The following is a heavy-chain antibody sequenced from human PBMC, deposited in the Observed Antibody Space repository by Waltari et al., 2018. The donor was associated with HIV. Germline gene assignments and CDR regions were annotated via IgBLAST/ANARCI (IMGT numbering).Heavy chain of an antibody. Sequence: VHLVESGGDLVKPGGSLRPSCETSGFTFSNTWMSWVRQAPGKGLEWVGRIKKKSEDETRDYAAPVRGRFTISRDDRQNTVYLEMNRLKTEDTGLYYCTTVSSGWYGGWFDSWGQGTLVIVSS. V-gene: IGHV3-15*01. D-gene: IGHD6-19*01. CDR2: IKKKSEDETR. J-gene: IGHJ5*01. CDR3: TTVSSGWYGGWFDS. CDR1: GFTFSNTW.